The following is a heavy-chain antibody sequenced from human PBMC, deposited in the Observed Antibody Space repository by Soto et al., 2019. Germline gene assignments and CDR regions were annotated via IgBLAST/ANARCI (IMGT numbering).Heavy chain of an antibody. V-gene: IGHV1-3*01. CDR1: GYTFTSYA. J-gene: IGHJ6*03. CDR2: INAGNGNT. CDR3: ASGYDFWSGGAYMDV. D-gene: IGHD3-3*01. Sequence: QVQLVQSGAEVKKPGASVKVSCKASGYTFTSYAMHWVRQAPGQRLEWMGRINAGNGNTKYSQKFQGRVTITRDTSASTAYMELSSLRSEDTAVYYCASGYDFWSGGAYMDVWGKGTTVTVSS.